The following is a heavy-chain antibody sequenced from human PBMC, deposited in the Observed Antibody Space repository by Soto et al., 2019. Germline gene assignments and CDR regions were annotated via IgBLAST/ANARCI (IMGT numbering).Heavy chain of an antibody. CDR2: IYHSGST. J-gene: IGHJ2*01. V-gene: IGHV4-30-2*01. D-gene: IGHD4-17*01. CDR1: GGSISSGGYS. CDR3: ARLPQAADYGDYVWYFDL. Sequence: QLQLQESGSGLVKPSQTLSLTCAVSGGSISSGGYSWSWIRQPPGKGLEWIGYIYHSGSTYYNPSLKSRVTISVDRSKNQFSLKLSSVTAADTAVYYCARLPQAADYGDYVWYFDLWGRGTLVTVSS.